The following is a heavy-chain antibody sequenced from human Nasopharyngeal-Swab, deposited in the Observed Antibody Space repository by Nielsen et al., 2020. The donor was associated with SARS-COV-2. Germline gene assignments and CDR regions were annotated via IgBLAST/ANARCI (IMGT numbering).Heavy chain of an antibody. Sequence: SETLSLTCTVSGGSISSSSYYWGWIRQPPGKGLEWIGSIYYSGSTYYNPSLKSRVTISVDTSKNQFSLKLSSVTAADTAVYYCARHRSIAAAANYWYFDLWGRGTLVTVSS. V-gene: IGHV4-39*01. CDR1: GGSISSSSYY. D-gene: IGHD6-13*01. J-gene: IGHJ2*01. CDR2: IYYSGST. CDR3: ARHRSIAAAANYWYFDL.